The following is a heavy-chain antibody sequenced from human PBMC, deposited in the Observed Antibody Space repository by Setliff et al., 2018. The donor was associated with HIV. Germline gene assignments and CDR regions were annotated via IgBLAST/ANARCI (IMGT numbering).Heavy chain of an antibody. CDR1: GDSITNDDYY. J-gene: IGHJ3*02. D-gene: IGHD3-22*01. CDR3: ARGPLDSSGYRSDAFDI. Sequence: SETLSLTCTVSGDSITNDDYYWGWIRQPPGKGLEWIAIIHYNGRTNYNPSLKSRVTISVDTSKNQFSLKLSSVTAADTAVYYCARGPLDSSGYRSDAFDIWGQGTMVTVSS. CDR2: IHYNGRT. V-gene: IGHV4-39*07.